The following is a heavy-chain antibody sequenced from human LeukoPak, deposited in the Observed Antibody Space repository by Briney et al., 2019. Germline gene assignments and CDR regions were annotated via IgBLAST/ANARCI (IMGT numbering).Heavy chain of an antibody. V-gene: IGHV4-39*01. CDR3: GGAATGTVGWFDP. CDR1: GDSVSSSSYY. CDR2: IYYSGTT. J-gene: IGHJ5*02. Sequence: SETLSLTCTVSGDSVSSSSYYWGWIRQPPGKGLEWIGSIYYSGTTSYIPSLKSRVTISVDTSKNQFSLMLTSVTASDTAVYFCGGAATGTVGWFDPWGQGTLVTVSS. D-gene: IGHD6-13*01.